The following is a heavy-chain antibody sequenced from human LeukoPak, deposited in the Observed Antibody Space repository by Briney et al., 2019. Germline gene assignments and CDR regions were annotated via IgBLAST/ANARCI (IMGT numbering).Heavy chain of an antibody. D-gene: IGHD2-2*01. V-gene: IGHV1-2*04. Sequence: ASVKVSCKASGYTFTGYYMHWVRQAPGQGLEWMGWINPNSSGTNYAQKFQGWVTMTRDTSISTAYMELSRLRSDDTAVYYCARGQELGYCSSTSCSNLYYFDYWGQGTLVTVSS. CDR1: GYTFTGYY. J-gene: IGHJ4*02. CDR2: INPNSSGT. CDR3: ARGQELGYCSSTSCSNLYYFDY.